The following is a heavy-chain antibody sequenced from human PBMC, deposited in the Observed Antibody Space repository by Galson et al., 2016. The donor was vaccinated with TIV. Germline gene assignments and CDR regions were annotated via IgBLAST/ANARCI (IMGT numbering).Heavy chain of an antibody. CDR1: GFTFSSYT. CDR2: ISHDVNNK. V-gene: IGHV3-30-3*01. J-gene: IGHJ4*02. D-gene: IGHD1-7*01. CDR3: TRDGRGNWKYVDYFDY. Sequence: SLRLSCAASGFTFSSYTFLWVRQTPGKGLEWVAIISHDVNNKDFADSVEGRFTISRDSSKNTAVLQMNSLRLEDTAVYYCTRDGRGNWKYVDYFDYWGPGTVVTVSP.